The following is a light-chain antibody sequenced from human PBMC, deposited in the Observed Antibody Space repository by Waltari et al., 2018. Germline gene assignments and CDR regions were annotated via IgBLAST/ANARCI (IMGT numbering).Light chain of an antibody. Sequence: ETVLTQSPVTLSLSPGERATLSCRASQNVNNFLAWYQQKPCQAPRLLIYDTSNRATGIPARFSGSGSGTDFTLTISSLEPEDFAVYYCQQRHSWPLTFGGGAKVEIK. CDR2: DTS. CDR1: QNVNNF. V-gene: IGKV3-11*01. CDR3: QQRHSWPLT. J-gene: IGKJ4*01.